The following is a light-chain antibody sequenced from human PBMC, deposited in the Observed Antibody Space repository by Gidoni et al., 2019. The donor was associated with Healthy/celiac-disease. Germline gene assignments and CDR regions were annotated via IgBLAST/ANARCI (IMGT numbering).Light chain of an antibody. V-gene: IGKV1-39*01. J-gene: IGKJ4*01. Sequence: DIQMTQSPSSLSAFVGDRVTITCRASQTMSTYLHWYQQKPGKAPKLLIYAASILQSGVPSRFSGRGSGTDFTLTIHSLQPEDFATYYCQQSYNTPLTFGGGTKVEIK. CDR3: QQSYNTPLT. CDR2: AAS. CDR1: QTMSTY.